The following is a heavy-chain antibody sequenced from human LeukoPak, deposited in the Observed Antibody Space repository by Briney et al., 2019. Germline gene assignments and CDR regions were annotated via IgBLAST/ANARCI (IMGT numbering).Heavy chain of an antibody. CDR2: ISYDGSNK. CDR3: ARAAGGSGRSDY. CDR1: GFTFSSYA. Sequence: GRSLRLSCAASGFTFSSYARHWVRQAPGKGLEWVAVISYDGSNKYYADSVKGRFTISRDNSKNTLYLQMNSLKAEDTAMYYCARAAGGSGRSDYWGQGTLVTVSS. J-gene: IGHJ4*02. V-gene: IGHV3-30-3*01. D-gene: IGHD1-26*01.